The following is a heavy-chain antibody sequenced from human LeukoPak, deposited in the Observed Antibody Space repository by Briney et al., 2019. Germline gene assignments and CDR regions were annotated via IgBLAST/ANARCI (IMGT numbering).Heavy chain of an antibody. J-gene: IGHJ3*02. Sequence: PGRSLRLSCAASGFTFSSYAMSWVRQAPGKGLEWVSAISGSGNTAYYADSVKGRFTISRDNSKKTLYLQMKSLRAEDTAAYYCAKEGAAGPYDAFDIWGQGTMVTVSS. CDR3: AKEGAAGPYDAFDI. D-gene: IGHD6-13*01. V-gene: IGHV3-23*01. CDR1: GFTFSSYA. CDR2: ISGSGNTA.